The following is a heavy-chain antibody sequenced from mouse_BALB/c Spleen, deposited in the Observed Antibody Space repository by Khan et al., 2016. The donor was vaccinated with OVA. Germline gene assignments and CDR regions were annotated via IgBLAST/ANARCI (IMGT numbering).Heavy chain of an antibody. Sequence: EVQLQESGPGLVKPSHSLTLTCTVTGYSITSDYAWNWIRQFPGSKLEWMGYIHYSGSTSYNPSLKSRISITRDTSKNQFFLQLNSVTTEDTATYYGARRSVWGAGTTVTVSS. CDR2: IHYSGST. J-gene: IGHJ1*01. CDR1: GYSITSDYA. V-gene: IGHV3-2*02. CDR3: ARRSV.